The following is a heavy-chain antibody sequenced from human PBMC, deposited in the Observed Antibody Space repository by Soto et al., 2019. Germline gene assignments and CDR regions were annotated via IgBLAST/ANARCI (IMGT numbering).Heavy chain of an antibody. CDR2: IRGSGGST. CDR3: AKTTGSEMATIVY. V-gene: IGHV3-23*01. CDR1: ECTFSTYA. J-gene: IGHJ4*02. Sequence: GGSRRLSCASSECTFSTYAMSCGRQAPGKGLEWVSAIRGSGGSTYYADSVKGRFTISRDISKNTLYLQINSLRAEDTAVYYCAKTTGSEMATIVYWGQGTLVTVSS. D-gene: IGHD5-12*01.